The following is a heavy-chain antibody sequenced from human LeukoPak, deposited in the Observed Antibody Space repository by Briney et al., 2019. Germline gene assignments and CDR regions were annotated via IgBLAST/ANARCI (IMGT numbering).Heavy chain of an antibody. Sequence: GGSLRLSCAASGFTFSSFAMSWVRQAPGKGLEWVSSISGSGESTYYADYVKGRFTVSRDNSKNTLFLQMNSLRAEDTALYYCAKGSSGYFVDLWGQGTLVTVSS. V-gene: IGHV3-23*01. D-gene: IGHD3-22*01. CDR3: AKGSSGYFVDL. CDR1: GFTFSSFA. J-gene: IGHJ5*02. CDR2: ISGSGEST.